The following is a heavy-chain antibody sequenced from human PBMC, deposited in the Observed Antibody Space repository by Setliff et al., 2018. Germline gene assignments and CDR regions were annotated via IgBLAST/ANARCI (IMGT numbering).Heavy chain of an antibody. Sequence: SETLSLTCAASGGSISSNKWWSWVRQPPGKGLEWIGEIYHSGSTNYNPSLKSRVTISVDKSKKQFSLKLNSMTAADTAVYYCARGRNIAARLLDSWGQGTLVTVSS. J-gene: IGHJ4*02. CDR2: IYHSGST. CDR3: ARGRNIAARLLDS. D-gene: IGHD6-6*01. CDR1: GGSISSNKW. V-gene: IGHV4-4*02.